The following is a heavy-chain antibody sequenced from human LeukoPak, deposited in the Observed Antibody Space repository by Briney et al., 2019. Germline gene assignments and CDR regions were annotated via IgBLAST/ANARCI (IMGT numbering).Heavy chain of an antibody. V-gene: IGHV4-34*09. CDR2: IYYSGST. Sequence: PSETLSLTCAVYGGSFSGYYWSWIRQPPGKGLEWIGYIYYSGSTYYNPSLKSRVTISVDTSKNQFSLKLSSVTAADTAVYYCARERPGQIFDYWGQGTLVTVSS. CDR3: ARERPGQIFDY. J-gene: IGHJ4*02. CDR1: GGSFSGYY.